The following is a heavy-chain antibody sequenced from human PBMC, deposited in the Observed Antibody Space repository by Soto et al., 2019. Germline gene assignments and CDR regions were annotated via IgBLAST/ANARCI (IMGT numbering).Heavy chain of an antibody. CDR2: IGTSGTPV. J-gene: IGHJ4*02. CDR3: ARDPSPDSSGWYYFDY. V-gene: IGHV3-48*02. CDR1: GFTFKTYN. Sequence: EVQLEVSGGALVQPGGSLRLSCAASGFTFKTYNMNWVRQAPGKGLEWVSYIGTSGTPVYYGDFVKGRFTISRDKAKNSLFLQMHSLGDEDTALYFCARDPSPDSSGWYYFDYWGQGTLVTVSS. D-gene: IGHD6-19*01.